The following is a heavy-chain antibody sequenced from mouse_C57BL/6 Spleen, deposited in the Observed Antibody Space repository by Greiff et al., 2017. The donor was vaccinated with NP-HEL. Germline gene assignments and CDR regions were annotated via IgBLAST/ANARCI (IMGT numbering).Heavy chain of an antibody. CDR1: GYTFTSYW. CDR2: IDPSDSYT. CDR3: APHAFYSNYRAMDY. Sequence: QVQLQQPGAELVRPGTSVKLSCKASGYTFTSYWMHWVKQRPGQGLEWIGVIDPSDSYTNYNQKFKGKATLTVDTSSSTAYMQLSSLTSEDSAVYYCAPHAFYSNYRAMDYWGQGTSVTVSS. J-gene: IGHJ4*01. V-gene: IGHV1-59*01. D-gene: IGHD2-5*01.